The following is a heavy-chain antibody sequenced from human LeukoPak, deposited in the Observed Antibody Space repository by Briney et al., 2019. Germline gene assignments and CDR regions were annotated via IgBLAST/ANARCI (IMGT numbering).Heavy chain of an antibody. J-gene: IGHJ4*02. CDR3: AKDRAADGRPPWNHFDY. Sequence: GGSLRLSCAASGFTFDDYAMHWVRQAPGKGLEWVSLISGDGGSTYYADSVKGRFTISRDNSKNSLYLQMNSLRTEDTALYYCAKDRAADGRPPWNHFDYWGQGTLVTVSS. D-gene: IGHD6-13*01. CDR2: ISGDGGST. V-gene: IGHV3-43*02. CDR1: GFTFDDYA.